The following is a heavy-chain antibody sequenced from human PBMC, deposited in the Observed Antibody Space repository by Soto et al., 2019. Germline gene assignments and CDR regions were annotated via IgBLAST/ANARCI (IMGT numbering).Heavy chain of an antibody. V-gene: IGHV4-39*01. CDR2: TYYSGST. CDR3: ARQYSAGWSHYFDY. D-gene: IGHD6-19*01. CDR1: GGSISSRNYY. Sequence: PSETLFLTCTVSGGSISSRNYYWGWIRQPPGKGLEWIGSTYYSGSTYYNPSLKSRVTISVDTSKSQFSLKLDSVTAADTAVYYCARQYSAGWSHYFDYWGQGTLVTVSS. J-gene: IGHJ4*02.